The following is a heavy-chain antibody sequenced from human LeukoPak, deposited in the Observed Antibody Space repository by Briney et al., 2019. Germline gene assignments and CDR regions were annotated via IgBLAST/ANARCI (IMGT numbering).Heavy chain of an antibody. CDR1: GFTFSSYG. CDR3: AKVPKPQWLGYFDY. Sequence: SGGSLRLSCAASGFTFSSYGMHWVRQAPGKGLEWVAFIRYDGSNKYYADSVKGRFTISRDNSKNTLYLQMNSLRAEDTAVYYCAKVPKPQWLGYFDYWGQGTLVTVSS. V-gene: IGHV3-30*02. CDR2: IRYDGSNK. D-gene: IGHD6-19*01. J-gene: IGHJ4*02.